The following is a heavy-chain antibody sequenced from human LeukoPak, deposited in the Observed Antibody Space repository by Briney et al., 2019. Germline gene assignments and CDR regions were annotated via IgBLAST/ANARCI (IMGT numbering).Heavy chain of an antibody. CDR1: GGSISSYY. CDR2: IYTSGRT. CDR3: ARSGYCSGGSCYRFDP. V-gene: IGHV4-4*07. J-gene: IGHJ5*02. D-gene: IGHD2-15*01. Sequence: PSETLSLTCTVSGGSISSYYWSWIRQPAGRGLECIGRIYTSGRTSYNPSLKSRVIMSVDTSKNQFSLKLSSVTAADTAVYYCARSGYCSGGSCYRFDPWGQGTLVTVSS.